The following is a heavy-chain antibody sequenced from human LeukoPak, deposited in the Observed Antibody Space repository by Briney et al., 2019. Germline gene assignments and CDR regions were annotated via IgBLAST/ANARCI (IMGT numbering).Heavy chain of an antibody. V-gene: IGHV4-59*01. CDR1: GGSISSYY. D-gene: IGHD6-19*01. Sequence: SETLSLTCTVSGGSISSYYWSWIRQPPGKGLEWIGYIYYSGSTNYNPSLKSRVTISVDTSKNQFSLKLSSVTAADTAVYYCARGLIGGYSSGWYNDWGQGTLVTVSS. J-gene: IGHJ4*02. CDR2: IYYSGST. CDR3: ARGLIGGYSSGWYND.